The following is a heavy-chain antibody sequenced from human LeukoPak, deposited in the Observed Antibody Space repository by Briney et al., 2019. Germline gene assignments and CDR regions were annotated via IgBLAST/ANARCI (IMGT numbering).Heavy chain of an antibody. J-gene: IGHJ4*02. Sequence: ASVKISCKASGYTFTGYYMHWVRQAPGQGLEWMGWINPNSGDTNYAQKFQGRVTMTRDTSISTAYMELSRLRSDDTAVYYCARARSLWFGDHTNYYFDYWGQGTLVTVSS. CDR3: ARARSLWFGDHTNYYFDY. D-gene: IGHD3-10*01. CDR2: INPNSGDT. V-gene: IGHV1-2*02. CDR1: GYTFTGYY.